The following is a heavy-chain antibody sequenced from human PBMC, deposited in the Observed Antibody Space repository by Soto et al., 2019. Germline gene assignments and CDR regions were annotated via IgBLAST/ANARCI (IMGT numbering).Heavy chain of an antibody. CDR3: AKAKLLRPLRYYFDY. CDR1: GFTFSSYA. CDR2: ISGSGGST. D-gene: IGHD2-15*01. Sequence: GGSLRISRGASGFTFSSYAHSWGPPAPGKGLEWVSAISGSGGSTYYADSVKGQFTISRDNSKNTLYLQMNSLRAEDTAVYYCAKAKLLRPLRYYFDYWGQGTLVTVSS. J-gene: IGHJ4*02. V-gene: IGHV3-23*01.